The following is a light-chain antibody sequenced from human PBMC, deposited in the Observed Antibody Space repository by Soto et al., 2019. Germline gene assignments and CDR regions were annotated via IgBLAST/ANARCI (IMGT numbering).Light chain of an antibody. Sequence: ENVLTQSPDTLSLSPGERATLSCRASQTVASSFLAWYQHKPGQAPRLLIYDSSTRASGIPDRFSGSGSGKDFTLTISTREPEDFAVYYCQQYSSSPYNFGQGTKLEIK. V-gene: IGKV3-20*01. CDR1: QTVASSF. CDR2: DSS. J-gene: IGKJ2*01. CDR3: QQYSSSPYN.